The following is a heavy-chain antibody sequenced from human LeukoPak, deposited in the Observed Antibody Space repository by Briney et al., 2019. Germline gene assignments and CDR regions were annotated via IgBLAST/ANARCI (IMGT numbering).Heavy chain of an antibody. J-gene: IGHJ4*02. CDR1: GYPMNSGYY. CDR3: ARLDNSAWDFDY. Sequence: PSETLSLTCAVSGYPMNSGYYWGWIRQTPGKGLEWIGSMYHSGTTFYNPSLKSRVTISIDTSKNHLSLRLGSVTAADTAVYYCARLDNSAWDFDYWGQGTLVTVSS. CDR2: MYHSGTT. D-gene: IGHD6-19*01. V-gene: IGHV4-38-2*01.